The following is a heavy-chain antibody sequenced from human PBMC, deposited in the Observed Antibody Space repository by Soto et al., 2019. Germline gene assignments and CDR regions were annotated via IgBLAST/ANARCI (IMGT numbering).Heavy chain of an antibody. V-gene: IGHV1-3*01. CDR1: GYTFTSYA. J-gene: IGHJ4*02. D-gene: IGHD3-9*01. CDR3: ARDADYDILTGYYNPYLDY. Sequence: ASVKVSCKASGYTFTSYAMHWVRQAPGQRLEWMGWINAGNGNTKYSQKFQGRVTITRDTSASTAYMELSSLRSEDTAVYYCARDADYDILTGYYNPYLDYWGQGTLVTVSS. CDR2: INAGNGNT.